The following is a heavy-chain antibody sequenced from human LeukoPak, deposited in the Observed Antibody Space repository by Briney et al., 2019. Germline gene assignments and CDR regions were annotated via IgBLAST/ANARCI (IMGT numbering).Heavy chain of an antibody. Sequence: ASVKISCKASGYTFTDYYMHWVQQAPGKGLEWMGRVDPEDGETIYAEKFQGRVTITADTSTDTAYMELSSLRSEDTAVYYCATGRFLTIFGERDAFDIWGQGTMVTVSS. CDR1: GYTFTDYY. D-gene: IGHD3-3*01. V-gene: IGHV1-69-2*01. CDR3: ATGRFLTIFGERDAFDI. CDR2: VDPEDGET. J-gene: IGHJ3*02.